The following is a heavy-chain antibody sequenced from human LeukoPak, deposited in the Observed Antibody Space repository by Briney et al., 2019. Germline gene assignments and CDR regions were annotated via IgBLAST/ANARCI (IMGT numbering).Heavy chain of an antibody. V-gene: IGHV1-2*02. J-gene: IGHJ6*03. CDR2: INPNSGGT. CDR1: GYTFTGYY. CDR3: ARDKTGVVRGATGGRESSYYFYYSMDV. D-gene: IGHD3-10*01. Sequence: ASVKVSFTASGYTFTGYYMHWVRHAPGQGLEWMGWINPNSGGTNYAQKFQGRVTMTRDTSISTAYMELSRLRSDDTAVYYCARDKTGVVRGATGGRESSYYFYYSMDVWGKGTTVTISS.